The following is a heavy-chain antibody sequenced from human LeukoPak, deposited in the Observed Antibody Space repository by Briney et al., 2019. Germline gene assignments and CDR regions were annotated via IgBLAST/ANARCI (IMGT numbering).Heavy chain of an antibody. CDR1: GFTFSSYW. CDR2: IKQDGSEK. Sequence: GGSLRLPCAASGFTFSSYWMSWVRQAPGKGLEWVANIKQDGSEKYYVDSVKGRFTISRDNAKNSLYLQMNSLRAEDTAVYYCARDMLLVGSSTFFDYWGQGTLVTVSS. J-gene: IGHJ4*02. CDR3: ARDMLLVGSSTFFDY. V-gene: IGHV3-7*03. D-gene: IGHD6-13*01.